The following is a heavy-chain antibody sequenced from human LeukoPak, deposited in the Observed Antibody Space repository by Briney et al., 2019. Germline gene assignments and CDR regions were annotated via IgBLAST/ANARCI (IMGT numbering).Heavy chain of an antibody. D-gene: IGHD4-17*01. Sequence: SETLSLTCAVSGGSISSGGYSWSWIRQPPGKSLEWIGYIYHSGSTYYNPSLKSRVTISVDRSKNQFSLKLSSVTAADTAVYYCARGGDYGEDYWGQGTLVTVSS. CDR1: GGSISSGGYS. J-gene: IGHJ4*02. V-gene: IGHV4-30-2*01. CDR3: ARGGDYGEDY. CDR2: IYHSGST.